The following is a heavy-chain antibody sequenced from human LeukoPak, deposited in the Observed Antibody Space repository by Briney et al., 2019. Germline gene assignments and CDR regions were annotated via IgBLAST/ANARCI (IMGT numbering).Heavy chain of an antibody. CDR1: GGTFSSYA. V-gene: IGHV1-69*01. J-gene: IGHJ5*02. CDR2: IIPIFGTA. D-gene: IGHD4-17*01. Sequence: ASVKVSCKASGGTFSSYAISWVRQAPGQGLEWMGGIIPIFGTANYAQKFQGRVTITADESTSTAYMELSSLRSEDTAVYYCARAYGDYVWWFDPWGQGTLVTVSS. CDR3: ARAYGDYVWWFDP.